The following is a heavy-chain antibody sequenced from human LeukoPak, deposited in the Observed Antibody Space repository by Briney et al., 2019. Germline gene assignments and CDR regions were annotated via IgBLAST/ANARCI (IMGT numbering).Heavy chain of an antibody. Sequence: PSETLSLTCTVSGDSISSGDYYWSWIRQPAGKGLEWIGRISSSGSTNYNPSLKSRVTISVDTSKNQFSLKLSSVTAADTAVYYCARDRPELRQTEAFDIWGQGTMVTVSS. D-gene: IGHD1-14*01. CDR1: GDSISSGDYY. J-gene: IGHJ3*02. V-gene: IGHV4-61*02. CDR2: ISSSGST. CDR3: ARDRPELRQTEAFDI.